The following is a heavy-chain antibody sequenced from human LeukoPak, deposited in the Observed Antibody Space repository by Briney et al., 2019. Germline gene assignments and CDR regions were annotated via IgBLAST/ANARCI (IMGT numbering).Heavy chain of an antibody. CDR2: INPSGSST. CDR3: ATEPNDYGGNPRAFDI. Sequence: ASVKVSCKASGYSFTSHYMHWVRQAPGQGLEWLGLINPSGSSTLYAQKFQGRVTMTRDMSTSTVYMELSSLRSEDTAVYYCATEPNDYGGNPRAFDIWGQGTMVTVSS. CDR1: GYSFTSHY. J-gene: IGHJ3*02. D-gene: IGHD4-23*01. V-gene: IGHV1-46*01.